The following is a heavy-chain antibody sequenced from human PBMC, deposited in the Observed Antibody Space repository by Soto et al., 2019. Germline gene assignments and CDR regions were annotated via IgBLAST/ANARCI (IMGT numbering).Heavy chain of an antibody. J-gene: IGHJ6*03. V-gene: IGHV1-18*01. D-gene: IGHD1-1*01. Sequence: GASVKVSCKASGYTFTSYGISWVRQAPGQGLEWMGWISAYNGNTNYAQKLQGRVTMTTDTSTSTAYMELRSLRSDDTAVYYCARDRTVKATYYYYMAVWGKGTTVTVSS. CDR1: GYTFTSYG. CDR2: ISAYNGNT. CDR3: ARDRTVKATYYYYMAV.